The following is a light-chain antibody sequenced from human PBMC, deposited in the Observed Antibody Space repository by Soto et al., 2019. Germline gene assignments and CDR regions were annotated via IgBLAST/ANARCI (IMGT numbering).Light chain of an antibody. CDR1: QSVPRN. J-gene: IGKJ5*01. CDR3: QESSNWPPEIT. V-gene: IGKV3-11*01. CDR2: DAS. Sequence: EIVLTQSPASLSLSPGERATLSCRASQSVPRNLAWYQQRPGQAPRLLIYDASSRATGIPDRFSGSGSGTDFILTISSLLTEDFAVYYCQESSNWPPEITFGQGTRLEIK.